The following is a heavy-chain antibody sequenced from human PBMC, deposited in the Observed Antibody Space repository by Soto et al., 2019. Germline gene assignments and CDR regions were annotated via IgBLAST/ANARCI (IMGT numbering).Heavy chain of an antibody. D-gene: IGHD3-10*01. Sequence: PGGSLRLSCAASGFTFSSYWMSLVRQAPGKGLEWVANIKHDGREKYYVDAVKGRFTISRDKAKNSPYLQMNSLRAEYTAVCYCARLDCYGSGSYYNTLFDYWAQGTLVTVPS. V-gene: IGHV3-7*01. CDR2: IKHDGREK. J-gene: IGHJ4*02. CDR1: GFTFSSYW. CDR3: ARLDCYGSGSYYNTLFDY.